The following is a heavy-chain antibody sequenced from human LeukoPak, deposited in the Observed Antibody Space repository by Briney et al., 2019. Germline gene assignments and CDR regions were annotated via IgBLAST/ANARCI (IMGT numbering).Heavy chain of an antibody. CDR2: IYFSGTT. Sequence: PSETLSLTCSVSGGSIRSSDYFWGWIRQSPGKGLEWIGAIYFSGTTYYNPSHKSRVTISVDTSENQFSLKLSSVTAADTAVYYCARVNYGSATKEDYWGQGTLVTVSS. D-gene: IGHD3-10*01. CDR3: ARVNYGSATKEDY. V-gene: IGHV4-39*07. J-gene: IGHJ4*02. CDR1: GGSIRSSDYF.